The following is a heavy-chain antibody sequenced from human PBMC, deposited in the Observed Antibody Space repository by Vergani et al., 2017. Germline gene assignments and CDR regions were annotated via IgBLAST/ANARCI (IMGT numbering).Heavy chain of an antibody. D-gene: IGHD3-22*01. CDR1: GFTFSSYS. J-gene: IGHJ3*01. CDR3: ATGSHSSGSYGAFDY. CDR2: ISSSSSYI. Sequence: EVQLVESGGGLVKPGGSLRLSCAASGFTFSSYSMNWVRQAPGKGLEWVSSISSSSSYIYYADSVKGRFTISRDNAKNSLYLQMNSLRAEDTAVYYCATGSHSSGSYGAFDYWGQGTMVTVSS. V-gene: IGHV3-21*01.